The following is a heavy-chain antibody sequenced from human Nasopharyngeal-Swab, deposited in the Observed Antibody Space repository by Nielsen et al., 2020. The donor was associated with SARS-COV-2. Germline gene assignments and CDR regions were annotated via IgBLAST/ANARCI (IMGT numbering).Heavy chain of an antibody. CDR1: GFTFSIDG. V-gene: IGHV3-48*04. Sequence: GGSLRLSCVASGFTFSIDGMNWVRQAPGKGLEWVSYITGTGTIYFADSVKGRFTISRDNTKNSLYLQMNSLRAEDTAVYYCARSRYSYGSYFDFWGQGTLVTVSS. J-gene: IGHJ4*02. CDR2: ITGTGTI. CDR3: ARSRYSYGSYFDF. D-gene: IGHD5-18*01.